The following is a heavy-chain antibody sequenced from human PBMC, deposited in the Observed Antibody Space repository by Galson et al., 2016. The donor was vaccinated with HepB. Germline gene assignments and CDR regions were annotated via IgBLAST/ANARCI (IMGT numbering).Heavy chain of an antibody. CDR1: GFTFSSYT. J-gene: IGHJ4*02. V-gene: IGHV3-23*01. CDR3: GLEGAY. CDR2: IDSRTPTT. D-gene: IGHD3/OR15-3a*01. Sequence: SLRLSCAASGFTFSSYTMNWVRQAPGKGLEWVATIDSRTPTTHYADSVRGRFTISRDNSKDTVYLQMISLTAEDTAVYYCGLEGAYWGQGALVTVSS.